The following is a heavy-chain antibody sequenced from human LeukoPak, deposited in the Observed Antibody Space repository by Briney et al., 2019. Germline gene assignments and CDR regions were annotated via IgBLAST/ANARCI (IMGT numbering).Heavy chain of an antibody. J-gene: IGHJ4*02. D-gene: IGHD5-18*01. Sequence: GGSLRLSCAASGFSFSTCAMNWVRQAPGKGLEWVSTISGGGDGALYADSVKGRFTISRDNSKNTLFLQMNSLRAEDTAVYYCAKRTRGYSYGTLDYWGQGILVTVSS. CDR3: AKRTRGYSYGTLDY. CDR2: ISGGGDGA. CDR1: GFSFSTCA. V-gene: IGHV3-23*01.